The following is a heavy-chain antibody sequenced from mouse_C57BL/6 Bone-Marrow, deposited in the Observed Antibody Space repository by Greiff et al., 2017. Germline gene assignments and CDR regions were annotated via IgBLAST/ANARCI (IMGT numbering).Heavy chain of an antibody. J-gene: IGHJ1*03. V-gene: IGHV8-8*01. Sequence: QVTLTVSGPGILQPSQTLSLTCSFSGFSLSTFGMGVGWIRQPSGKGLEWLAHIWWDDDQYYNPALKSRLTISKDTSNNQVFLKIANVDTADTSTYYSARIDYDGSSPYWYFDVWGTGTTVTVAS. D-gene: IGHD1-1*01. CDR1: GFSLSTFGMG. CDR2: IWWDDDQ. CDR3: ARIDYDGSSPYWYFDV.